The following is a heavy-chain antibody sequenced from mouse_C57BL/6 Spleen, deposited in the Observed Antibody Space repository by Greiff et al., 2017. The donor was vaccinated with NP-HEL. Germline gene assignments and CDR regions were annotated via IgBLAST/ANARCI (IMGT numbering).Heavy chain of an antibody. CDR2: ISSGSSTI. CDR3: ARGGRQAMDY. CDR1: GFTFSDYG. Sequence: EVNVVESGGGLVKPGGSLKLSCAASGFTFSDYGMHWVRQAPEKGLEWVAYISSGSSTIYYADTVKGRFTISRDNAKNTLFLQMTSLRSEDTAMYYCARGGRQAMDYWGQGTSVTVSS. J-gene: IGHJ4*01. D-gene: IGHD2-12*01. V-gene: IGHV5-17*01.